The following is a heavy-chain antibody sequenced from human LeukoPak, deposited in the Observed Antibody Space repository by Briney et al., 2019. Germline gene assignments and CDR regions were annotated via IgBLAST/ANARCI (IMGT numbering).Heavy chain of an antibody. CDR2: IIPIFGTA. CDR3: AREEENDSSGYFEPAGGI. D-gene: IGHD3-22*01. Sequence: SVKVSCKASGGTFSSYAISWVRQAPGQGLEWMGGIIPIFGTANYAQKFQGRVTITADESTSTAYMELSSLRSDDTAVYYCAREEENDSSGYFEPAGGIWGQGTMVTVSS. CDR1: GGTFSSYA. V-gene: IGHV1-69*13. J-gene: IGHJ3*02.